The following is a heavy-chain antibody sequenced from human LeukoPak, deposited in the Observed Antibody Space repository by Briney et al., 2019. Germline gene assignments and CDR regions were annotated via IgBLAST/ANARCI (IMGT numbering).Heavy chain of an antibody. CDR3: ARYFGSGTTYYYYYMDV. J-gene: IGHJ6*03. D-gene: IGHD1-7*01. CDR2: INHSGST. Sequence: SETLSLTCAVYGGSFSGYYWSWIRQPPGKGLEWIGEINHSGSTNYNPSLKSRVTISVDTSKNQFSLKLSSVTAADTAVYYCARYFGSGTTYYYYYMDVWGKGTTVTVSS. V-gene: IGHV4-34*01. CDR1: GGSFSGYY.